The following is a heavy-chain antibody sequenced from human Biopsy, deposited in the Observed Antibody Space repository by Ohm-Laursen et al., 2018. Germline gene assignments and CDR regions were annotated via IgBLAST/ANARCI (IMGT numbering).Heavy chain of an antibody. J-gene: IGHJ1*01. V-gene: IGHV4-59*11. CDR2: ISHTGYT. Sequence: TLSLTCAVSGGSFTGHYWTWIRQPPGKGLGWIGHISHTGYTSYKSSLKSRVIISLDTSRKHFSLRLTSLAAADTAVYYCARGSNEYGGPYFPHWGQGTLVTVSS. D-gene: IGHD4-23*01. CDR1: GGSFTGHY. CDR3: ARGSNEYGGPYFPH.